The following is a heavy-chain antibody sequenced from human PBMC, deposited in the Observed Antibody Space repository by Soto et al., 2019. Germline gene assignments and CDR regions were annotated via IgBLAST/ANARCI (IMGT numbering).Heavy chain of an antibody. V-gene: IGHV3-30*18. CDR1: GFTFSSYG. CDR2: ISYDGSNK. D-gene: IGHD3-9*01. CDR3: AKVVLRYFDWSTNPYYYYGMDV. J-gene: IGHJ6*02. Sequence: PGGSLRLSCAASGFTFSSYGMHWVRPAPGKGLERVAVISYDGSNKYYADSVKGRFTISRDNSKNTLYLQMNSLRAEDTAVYYCAKVVLRYFDWSTNPYYYYGMDVWGQGTTVTVSS.